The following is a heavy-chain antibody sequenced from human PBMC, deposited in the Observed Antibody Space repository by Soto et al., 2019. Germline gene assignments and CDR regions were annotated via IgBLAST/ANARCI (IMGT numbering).Heavy chain of an antibody. CDR2: IKSKTDGGTT. J-gene: IGHJ4*02. D-gene: IGHD3-22*01. CDR3: TTFMYYYDSSGYY. V-gene: IGHV3-15*01. CDR1: GFTFTNAW. Sequence: GGALRHSCVPSGFTFTNAWMSWVPQAPGRGGGRVARIKSKTDGGTTDYAAPVKGRFTISRDDSKNTLYLQMNSLKTEDTAVYYCTTFMYYYDSSGYYWGQGTLVTVSS.